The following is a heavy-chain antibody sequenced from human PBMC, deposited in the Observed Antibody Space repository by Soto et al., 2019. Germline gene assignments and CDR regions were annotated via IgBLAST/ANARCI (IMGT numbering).Heavy chain of an antibody. V-gene: IGHV4-34*01. CDR3: ARIRSGTLFDY. CDR1: GGSFSGYY. Sequence: SETLSLTCAVYGGSFSGYYWSWIRQPPGKGLEWIGEINHSGSTNYNPSLKSRVTISVDTSKNQFSLKLSSVTAADTAVYYCARIRSGTLFDYWGQGTLVTVSS. CDR2: INHSGST. J-gene: IGHJ4*02. D-gene: IGHD6-13*01.